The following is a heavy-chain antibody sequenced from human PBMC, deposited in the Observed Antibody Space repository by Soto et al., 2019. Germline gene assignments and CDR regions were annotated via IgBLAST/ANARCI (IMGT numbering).Heavy chain of an antibody. CDR3: ARASNYYGSGSYSGRYYYGMDV. Sequence: GAPRLSCSASGFAFSSYDMDWVRQATGKGLEWGSAIGTAGDTYYPGSVRGRFTISRENAKNSLYLQLNSLRAGDTAVYYCARASNYYGSGSYSGRYYYGMDVWGQGPTVTVSS. J-gene: IGHJ6*02. CDR2: IGTAGDT. V-gene: IGHV3-13*01. CDR1: GFAFSSYD. D-gene: IGHD3-10*01.